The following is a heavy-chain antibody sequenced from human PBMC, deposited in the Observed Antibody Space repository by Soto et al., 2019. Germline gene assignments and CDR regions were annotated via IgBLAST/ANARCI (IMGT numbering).Heavy chain of an antibody. CDR2: ISYDGRNK. CDR3: GDDYCNGSDYYYDGMDF. D-gene: IGHD2-15*01. J-gene: IGHJ6*02. V-gene: IGHV3-30*03. Sequence: GGSLRLSCAASGFTFSSYGIHGGRQAPGKGLEWVAVISYDGRNKYYTESVKGRFTISRDNSKNMLYLQMDSLRAEDTAVYYCGDDYCNGSDYYYDGMDFWGQGTTVTVSS. CDR1: GFTFSSYG.